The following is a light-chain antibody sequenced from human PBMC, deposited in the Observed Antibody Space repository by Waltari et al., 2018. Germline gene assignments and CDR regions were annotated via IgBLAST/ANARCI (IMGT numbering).Light chain of an antibody. CDR1: QSVTNN. J-gene: IGKJ4*01. V-gene: IGKV3-15*01. CDR3: QQYNNWPLT. Sequence: EIVMTQSPATLSLSPGERATLSCRASQSVTNNLAWYQQKPGQAPRLLIYRASTRATSIPARISGSVSGTEFTLTISSLQSEDFAFYYCQQYNNWPLTFGGGTKVEIK. CDR2: RAS.